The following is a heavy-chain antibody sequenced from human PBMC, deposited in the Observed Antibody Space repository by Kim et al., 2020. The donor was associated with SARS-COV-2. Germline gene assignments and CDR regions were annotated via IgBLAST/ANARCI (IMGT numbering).Heavy chain of an antibody. J-gene: IGHJ3*02. D-gene: IGHD2-8*01. CDR2: FDPEDGET. CDR3: ATEGMLMPYDAFDI. CDR1: GYTLTELS. V-gene: IGHV1-24*01. Sequence: ASVKVSCKVSGYTLTELSMHWVRQAPGKGLEWMGGFDPEDGETIYAQKFQGRVTMTEDTSTDTAYMELSSLRSEDTAVYYCATEGMLMPYDAFDIWGQGTMVTVSS.